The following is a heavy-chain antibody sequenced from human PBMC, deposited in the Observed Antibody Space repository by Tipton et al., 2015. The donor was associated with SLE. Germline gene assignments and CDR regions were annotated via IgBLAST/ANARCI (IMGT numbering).Heavy chain of an antibody. J-gene: IGHJ4*02. CDR3: ARGGGSYYDY. CDR1: GSSISSGYY. V-gene: IGHV4-61*02. D-gene: IGHD1-26*01. CDR2: IFSSGST. Sequence: TLSLTCPVSGSSISSGYYWSWVRQPAGKGLEWIGRIFSSGSTIYNPSIKSRVTLSLDTSKNQFSLGVTSVTAADTAVYYCARGGGSYYDYWGQGTLVTVSS.